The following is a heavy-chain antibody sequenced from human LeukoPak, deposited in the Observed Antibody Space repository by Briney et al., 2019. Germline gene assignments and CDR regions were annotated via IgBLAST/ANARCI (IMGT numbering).Heavy chain of an antibody. D-gene: IGHD6-13*01. J-gene: IGHJ1*01. Sequence: GGALRISRAAPGFTFSSYAISWVRQGPGKGLEWVSSISGSGGSTYYADSVKGRFTISRDNSKNTLYLQMNSLRVEDTAVYYCAKDPAAAGTAEYFQHWGQGTLVTVSS. V-gene: IGHV3-23*01. CDR2: ISGSGGST. CDR1: GFTFSSYA. CDR3: AKDPAAAGTAEYFQH.